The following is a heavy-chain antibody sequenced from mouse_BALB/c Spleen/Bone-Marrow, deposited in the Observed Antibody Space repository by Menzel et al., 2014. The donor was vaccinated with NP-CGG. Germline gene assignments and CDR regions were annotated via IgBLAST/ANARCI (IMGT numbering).Heavy chain of an antibody. CDR3: ARDSGYDWYFDV. V-gene: IGHV2-9*02. CDR1: GFSLTSYG. D-gene: IGHD2-2*01. Sequence: QVQLQQSGPGLVAPSQCLSITCIVSGFSLTSYGIHWVRQPPGKGLEWLGVIWAGGSTNYNSAPMSGLSISKDNSKSQVFLKMNSLQTDDAAMYYCARDSGYDWYFDVWGAGTTVTVSS. J-gene: IGHJ1*01. CDR2: IWAGGST.